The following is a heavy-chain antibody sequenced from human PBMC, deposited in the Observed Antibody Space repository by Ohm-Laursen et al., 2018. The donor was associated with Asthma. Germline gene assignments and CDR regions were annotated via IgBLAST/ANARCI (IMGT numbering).Heavy chain of an antibody. CDR1: GFTFSSYA. J-gene: IGHJ6*02. V-gene: IGHV3-30-3*01. CDR2: ISYDGSNK. CDR3: ASVYYDFWSGYYNEGVGYYYYGMDV. D-gene: IGHD3-3*01. Sequence: SLRLSCAASGFTFSSYAMHWVRQAPGKGLEWVAVISYDGSNKYYADSVKGRFTISRDNSKNTLYLQMNSLRAEDTAVYYCASVYYDFWSGYYNEGVGYYYYGMDVWGQGTTVTVSS.